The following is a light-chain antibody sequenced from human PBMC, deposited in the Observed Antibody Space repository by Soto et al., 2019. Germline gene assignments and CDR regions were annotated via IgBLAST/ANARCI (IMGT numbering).Light chain of an antibody. V-gene: IGKV1-39*01. Sequence: DIQMTQSPSSLSASVGDRVTITCRASQSISRNLNWYQHKPGKAPKLLIYAASSLQNGVPSRFSGGGSGTDFTLSISSLQPEDFGTYYCQQSYTTASITFGQGTRLDIK. J-gene: IGKJ5*01. CDR2: AAS. CDR3: QQSYTTASIT. CDR1: QSISRN.